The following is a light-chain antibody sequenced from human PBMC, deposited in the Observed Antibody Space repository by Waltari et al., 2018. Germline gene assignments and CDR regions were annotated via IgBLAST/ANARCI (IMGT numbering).Light chain of an antibody. CDR3: SSYTSSSTLVV. J-gene: IGLJ2*01. V-gene: IGLV2-14*03. CDR1: SSDVGGYNY. CDR2: DVS. Sequence: QSALKQPASVSGSPGQSITISCTGTSSDVGGYNYVPWYQQHPGKAPKLMIYDVSNRPSGVSNRCSGSKSGNTASLTISGLQAEDEADYYCSSYTSSSTLVVFGGGTKLTVL.